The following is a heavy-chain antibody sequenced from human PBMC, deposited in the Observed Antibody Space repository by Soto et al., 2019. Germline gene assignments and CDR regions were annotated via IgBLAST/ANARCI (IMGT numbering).Heavy chain of an antibody. CDR2: ISAYNGNT. V-gene: IGHV1-18*01. D-gene: IGHD6-13*01. J-gene: IGHJ4*02. CDR3: ARANLRIAAAGPHFDY. CDR1: GYTFTSYG. Sequence: QVQLVQSGAEVKKPGASVKVFCKASGYTFTSYGISWVRQAPGQGLEWMGWISAYNGNTNYAQKLRGRVTMTTDTSTSTAYMELRSLRSDDTAVYYCARANLRIAAAGPHFDYWVQGTLVTVSS.